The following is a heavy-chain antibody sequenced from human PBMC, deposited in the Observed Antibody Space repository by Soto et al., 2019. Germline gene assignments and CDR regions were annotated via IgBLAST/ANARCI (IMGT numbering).Heavy chain of an antibody. Sequence: EVQLLESGGGLVQPGGSRRLSCAASGFTFRDYGMSWVRQAPGKGLEWVTGISGGATYYADSVKGRFVISRDDSKYTMYLEMDSLRVEDTAVYYCTKDSGWTSADWGQGTLVTVSS. J-gene: IGHJ4*02. D-gene: IGHD3-10*01. CDR2: ISGGAT. CDR3: TKDSGWTSAD. V-gene: IGHV3-23*01. CDR1: GFTFRDYG.